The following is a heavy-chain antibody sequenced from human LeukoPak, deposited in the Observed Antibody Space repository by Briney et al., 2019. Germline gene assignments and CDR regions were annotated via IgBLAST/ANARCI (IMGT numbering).Heavy chain of an antibody. D-gene: IGHD3-10*01. Sequence: PGGSLRLSCAASGFTFSSYSMNWVRQAPGKGLEWVSYISSSSSTTYYADSVKGRFTISRDNAKNSLYLQMNSLRAEDTAVYYCARHRAPRIYYGFNEYWGEGTLDTVSS. V-gene: IGHV3-48*01. CDR1: GFTFSSYS. CDR2: ISSSSSTT. J-gene: IGHJ4*02. CDR3: ARHRAPRIYYGFNEY.